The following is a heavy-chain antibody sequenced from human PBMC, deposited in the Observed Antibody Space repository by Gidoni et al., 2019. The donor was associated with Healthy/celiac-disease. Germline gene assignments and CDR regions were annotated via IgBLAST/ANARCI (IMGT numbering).Heavy chain of an antibody. CDR2: IIPIFGTA. D-gene: IGHD6-6*01. CDR3: ARDLGIAARPPLYYYYYGMDV. J-gene: IGHJ6*02. Sequence: QVQLVQSGAEVKKPGSSVKVSCKASGGPFSSYAISWVRQAPGQGLEWMGGIIPIFGTANYAQKFQGRVTITADESTSTAYMELSSLRSEDTAVYYCARDLGIAARPPLYYYYYGMDVWGQGTTVTVSS. V-gene: IGHV1-69*01. CDR1: GGPFSSYA.